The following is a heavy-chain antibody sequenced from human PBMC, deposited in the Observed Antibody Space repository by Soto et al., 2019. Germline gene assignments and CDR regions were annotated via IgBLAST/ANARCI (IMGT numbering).Heavy chain of an antibody. CDR3: VRPLPSGQNYGMDV. J-gene: IGHJ6*02. CDR1: GFNFKKFA. CDR2: ISCCGGST. Sequence: EVQLLESGGGVVQPGGSLRLSCEASGFNFKKFAMGWVRQAPGEGLEWVSGISCCGGSTSYADSVKGRFTLARDDSKNTLHLQMDSLRDEDTAVYYCVRPLPSGQNYGMDVWGQGTTVTVSS. D-gene: IGHD3-10*01. V-gene: IGHV3-23*01.